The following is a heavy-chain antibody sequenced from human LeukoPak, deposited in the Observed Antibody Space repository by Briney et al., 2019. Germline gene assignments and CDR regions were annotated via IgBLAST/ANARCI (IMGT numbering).Heavy chain of an antibody. D-gene: IGHD3-10*01. CDR2: MHPNSGNT. J-gene: IGHJ5*02. Sequence: ASVKVSCKASGYTFTGYDINWVRQAPGQGLEWMGWMHPNSGNTGYAQKFQGRVTMTRNTSISTAYMELSSLRSEDTAVYYCARGSTNYYGSGSYYPPSNWFDPWGQGTLVTVSS. CDR1: GYTFTGYD. CDR3: ARGSTNYYGSGSYYPPSNWFDP. V-gene: IGHV1-8*01.